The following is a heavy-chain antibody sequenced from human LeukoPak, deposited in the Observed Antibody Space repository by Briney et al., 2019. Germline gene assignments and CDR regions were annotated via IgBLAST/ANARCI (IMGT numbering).Heavy chain of an antibody. D-gene: IGHD3-22*01. J-gene: IGHJ4*02. CDR1: RYSFTSYW. CDR3: ARHYYFDSSAYYPSDY. CDR2: IYPDNSDT. Sequence: GESLKISCQGSRYSFTSYWIGWVRQMPGKGLEWMGIIYPDNSDTRYSPSFQGQVTISADKSISTAYLQWSSLKASDTAMYYCARHYYFDSSAYYPSDYWGQGTLVTVSS. V-gene: IGHV5-51*01.